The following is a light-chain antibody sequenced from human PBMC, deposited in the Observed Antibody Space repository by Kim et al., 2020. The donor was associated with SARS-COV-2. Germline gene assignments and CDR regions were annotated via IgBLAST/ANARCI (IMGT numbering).Light chain of an antibody. J-gene: IGKJ2*03. CDR1: KTVWARY. CDR2: GVA. CDR3: QQYHSSPRS. Sequence: PGESTPPPRRDSKTVWARYVAWSQQTPGQAPRLLIYGVANRATGIRDRFSGSGSGTDFTLNISRMEPEDLGVYYCQQYHSSPRSFGQGTKLEI. V-gene: IGKV3-20*01.